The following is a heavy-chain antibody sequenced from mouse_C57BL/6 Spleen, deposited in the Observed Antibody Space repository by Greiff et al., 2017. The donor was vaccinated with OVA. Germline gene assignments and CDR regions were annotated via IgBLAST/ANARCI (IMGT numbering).Heavy chain of an antibody. D-gene: IGHD1-1*01. CDR2: ISAGGSYT. J-gene: IGHJ4*01. Sequence: EVKLVESGGGLVKPGGSLKLSCAASGFTFSSYAMSWVRQTPEKRLEWVATISAGGSYTYYPDNVKGRFTISRDNAKNNLYLQMSHLKSEDTAMYYCARDSSITTIVATDAMDYWGQGTSVTVSS. CDR3: ARDSSITTIVATDAMDY. V-gene: IGHV5-4*01. CDR1: GFTFSSYA.